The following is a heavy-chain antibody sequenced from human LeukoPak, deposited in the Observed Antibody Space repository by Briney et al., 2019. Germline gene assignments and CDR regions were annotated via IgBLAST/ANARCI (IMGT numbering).Heavy chain of an antibody. CDR3: ARAIVLVVYAVRGAFDI. D-gene: IGHD2-8*02. CDR1: GYTFTGYY. V-gene: IGHV1-2*02. J-gene: IGHJ3*02. CDR2: INPNSGGT. Sequence: ASVKVSCKASGYTFTGYYMHWVRQAPGQGLEWMGWINPNSGGTNYAQKFQGRVTMTRDTSISTAHMELSRLRSDDTAVYYCARAIVLVVYAVRGAFDIWGQGTMVTVSS.